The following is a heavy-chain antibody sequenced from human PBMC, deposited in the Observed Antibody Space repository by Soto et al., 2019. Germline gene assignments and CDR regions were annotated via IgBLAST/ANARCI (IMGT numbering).Heavy chain of an antibody. Sequence: QVQLQESGPGLVKPSETLSLACTVSGGSFDNYYWSWIRQPPGGGLEWIGYIFYRGSSNYNPSLKSRVTISIDTSKHQLALKLSSVTAADSAVYYCATGLFVLANYFYYGVDVWGHGTAVTVSS. D-gene: IGHD2-21*01. CDR2: IFYRGSS. CDR1: GGSFDNYY. CDR3: ATGLFVLANYFYYGVDV. J-gene: IGHJ6*02. V-gene: IGHV4-59*01.